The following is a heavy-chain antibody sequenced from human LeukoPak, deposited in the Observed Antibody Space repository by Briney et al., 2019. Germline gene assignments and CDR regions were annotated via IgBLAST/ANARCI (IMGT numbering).Heavy chain of an antibody. D-gene: IGHD3-22*01. J-gene: IGHJ5*02. Sequence: PGGSLRLSCAASGFTFSTYAMNGLRQARGKGLEWVSVNSVRGGSTYYADSVKGRFTISRDTTKNTLYLQLNSLRVEDTAVYYCAKAGPASSDYLNWFDPWGQGTMVTVSS. CDR1: GFTFSTYA. CDR2: NSVRGGST. CDR3: AKAGPASSDYLNWFDP. V-gene: IGHV3-23*01.